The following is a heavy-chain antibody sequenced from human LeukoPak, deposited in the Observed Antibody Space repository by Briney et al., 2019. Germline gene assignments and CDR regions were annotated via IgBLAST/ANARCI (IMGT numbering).Heavy chain of an antibody. CDR3: ARDLPYYGSGDAFDI. CDR1: GGSISSYY. J-gene: IGHJ3*02. D-gene: IGHD3-10*01. CDR2: IYYSGST. V-gene: IGHV4-59*01. Sequence: SETLSLTCTVSGGSISSYYWSWIRQPPGKGLEWIGYIYYSGSTNYNPSLKSRVTTSVDTSKNQFSLKLSSVTAADTAVYYCARDLPYYGSGDAFDIWGQGTMVTVSS.